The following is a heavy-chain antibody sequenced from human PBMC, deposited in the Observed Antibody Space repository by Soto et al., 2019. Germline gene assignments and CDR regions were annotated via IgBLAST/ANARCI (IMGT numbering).Heavy chain of an antibody. J-gene: IGHJ6*03. CDR3: AHNPRGGSAVTTNQVVYYYYYYYMDV. V-gene: IGHV2-5*02. CDR1: GFSLSTSGVG. Sequence: QITLKESGPTLVKPTQTLTLTCTFSGFSLSTSGVGVGWIRQPPGKALEWLALIYWDDDKRYSPSLKSRLTNPKETSKIQVVITMTNMDPVDTATYYCAHNPRGGSAVTTNQVVYYYYYYYMDVWGKGTTVTVSS. CDR2: IYWDDDK. D-gene: IGHD4-17*01.